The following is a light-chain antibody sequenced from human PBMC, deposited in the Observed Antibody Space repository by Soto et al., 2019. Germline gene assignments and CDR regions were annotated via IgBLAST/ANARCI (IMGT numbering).Light chain of an antibody. V-gene: IGKV1-9*01. CDR2: AAS. J-gene: IGKJ1*01. Sequence: DIQLTQSPSFLSASVGDRVTITCRASQGIRSYLAWYQQKPGKAPKRLIYAASTLQSGVPSRFSGSGSGTEFTLTISSLQPEDFATYYCQQRNSYPRTFGQGTKVEIK. CDR3: QQRNSYPRT. CDR1: QGIRSY.